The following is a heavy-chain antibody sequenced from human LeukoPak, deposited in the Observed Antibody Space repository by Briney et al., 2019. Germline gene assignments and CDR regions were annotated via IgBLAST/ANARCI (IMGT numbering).Heavy chain of an antibody. V-gene: IGHV3-21*01. CDR3: ASDYCSGTSCKDAFDY. Sequence: VGTLRLSCAPSGFTFSSHRMNWVRQAPGNGLEGGSSISSSSTYLYYADSVKGRFTICRDNAKNSLYLQMNSLRAEDTAVYYCASDYCSGTSCKDAFDYWGQGTLGTVSS. D-gene: IGHD2-2*01. J-gene: IGHJ4*02. CDR1: GFTFSSHR. CDR2: ISSSSTYL.